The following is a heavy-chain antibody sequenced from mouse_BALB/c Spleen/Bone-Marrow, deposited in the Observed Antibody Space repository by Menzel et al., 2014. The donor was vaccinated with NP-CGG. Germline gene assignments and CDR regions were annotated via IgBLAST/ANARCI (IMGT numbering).Heavy chain of an antibody. J-gene: IGHJ3*01. CDR3: AKNYYYGYVAY. Sequence: EVQLQQSGGGLVQPGGSLKLSCAASGFDFSRYRMTWVRQAPGKGLEWIGEINPDSSTINYTPSLKDKFIISRDNAKNTLYLQMRKVRSEDTALYYCAKNYYYGYVAYWGQGTLVTVSA. CDR2: INPDSSTI. V-gene: IGHV4-1*02. D-gene: IGHD1-2*01. CDR1: GFDFSRYR.